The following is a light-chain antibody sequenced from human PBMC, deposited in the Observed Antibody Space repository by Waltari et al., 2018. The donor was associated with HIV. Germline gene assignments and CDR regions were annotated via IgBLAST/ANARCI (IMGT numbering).Light chain of an antibody. CDR2: DVN. J-gene: IGLJ1*01. Sequence: QSALTQPASVSGSLGQSINISCSGLSSDLGHSHFVSWYQQHPDTVPRVIIYDVNNRPSGVAIRFSGSKSGATASLTISGLQADDEAVYYCASHSTYTLLYVFGSGTELTVL. CDR3: ASHSTYTLLYV. CDR1: SSDLGHSHF. V-gene: IGLV2-14*03.